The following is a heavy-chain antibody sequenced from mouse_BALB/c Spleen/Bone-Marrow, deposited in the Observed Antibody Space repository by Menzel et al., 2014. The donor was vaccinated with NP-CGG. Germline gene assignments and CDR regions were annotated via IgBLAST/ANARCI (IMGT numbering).Heavy chain of an antibody. D-gene: IGHD1-1*01. CDR3: SRDYGGTAWFAC. J-gene: IGHJ3*01. Sequence: EVQLRQSGAELVKPGASVKLSCTASGFNIKDTHMHWVKQGPEQGLEWIGRIDPANGNTKYDPNFQGKATITADTSSNTAYLQLSSLTSEDTAVYYCSRDYGGTAWFACWGHGTLVTVSA. CDR1: GFNIKDTH. CDR2: IDPANGNT. V-gene: IGHV14-3*02.